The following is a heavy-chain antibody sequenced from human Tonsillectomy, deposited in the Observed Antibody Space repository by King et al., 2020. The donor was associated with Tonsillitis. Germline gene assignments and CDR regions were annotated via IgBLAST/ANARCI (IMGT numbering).Heavy chain of an antibody. CDR2: IRGDGVTT. J-gene: IGHJ5*02. D-gene: IGHD3-10*01. V-gene: IGHV3-43D*03. Sequence: QLVQSGGGVVQPGGSLRLSCATSGFTFADSDMHWVRQPPGKGLEWVSLIRGDGVTTFYADSVKGRFTISRDNTRNSLYRQMNSLKADDTALYYCTRDYMGSYLAWGQGTLVTVSS. CDR3: TRDYMGSYLA. CDR1: GFTFADSD.